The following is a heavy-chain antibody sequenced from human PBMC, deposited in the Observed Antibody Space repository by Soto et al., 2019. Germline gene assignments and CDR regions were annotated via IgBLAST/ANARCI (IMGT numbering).Heavy chain of an antibody. CDR1: GYTFTTYG. D-gene: IGHD5-12*01. CDR2: ISPYTGDT. Sequence: QVQLVQSGAEVKKPGASVKVSCEASGYTFTTYGISWVRQAPGQGLEWMGWISPYTGDTNYAQILQGRVTLTTDTSRSTAYMELRSLSSADTAVYYCARVVVSASSNAFDIWGQGTMVTVSS. J-gene: IGHJ3*02. CDR3: ARVVVSASSNAFDI. V-gene: IGHV1-18*01.